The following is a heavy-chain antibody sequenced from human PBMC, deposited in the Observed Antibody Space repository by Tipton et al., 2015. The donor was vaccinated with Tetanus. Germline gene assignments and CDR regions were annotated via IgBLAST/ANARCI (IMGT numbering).Heavy chain of an antibody. Sequence: TLSLTYTVSGGSVSSGSYYWSWVRQPPGKGLEYIGYILYGKSTHYNPSLKSRVSMSADPAKNQFSLRLTSVTAADTAVYFCARIYDYWSGYFDFWGQGALVTVSP. V-gene: IGHV4-61*01. CDR3: ARIYDYWSGYFDF. CDR1: GGSVSSGSYY. J-gene: IGHJ4*02. CDR2: ILYGKST. D-gene: IGHD3-3*01.